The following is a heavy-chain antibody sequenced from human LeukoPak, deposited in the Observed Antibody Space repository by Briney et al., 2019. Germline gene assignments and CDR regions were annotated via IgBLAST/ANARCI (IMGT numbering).Heavy chain of an antibody. Sequence: GGSLRLSCAASGFTFSNYAMSWVRQAPGKGLEWVSAISGSGGSTYYADSVKGRFTISRENSNNTLYLQMNSLRAEDTAVYYCAKGGRTGTTGEIYYYYGMDVWGQGTTVTVSS. CDR2: ISGSGGST. D-gene: IGHD1-7*01. V-gene: IGHV3-23*01. J-gene: IGHJ6*02. CDR3: AKGGRTGTTGEIYYYYGMDV. CDR1: GFTFSNYA.